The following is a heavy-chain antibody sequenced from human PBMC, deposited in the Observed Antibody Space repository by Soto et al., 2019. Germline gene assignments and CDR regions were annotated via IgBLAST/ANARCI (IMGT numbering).Heavy chain of an antibody. J-gene: IGHJ6*02. Sequence: GASVKVSCKASGYTFISYFINWVRQAPGQGLEWMGIINPSGGSTTYAQKFQGRVTMTRDTSTSTVYMEVSSLTSEDTAVYYCARDQGITTFGVYSMYYYGMDVWGQGTTVTVSS. CDR2: INPSGGST. CDR3: ARDQGITTFGVYSMYYYGMDV. D-gene: IGHD3-3*01. V-gene: IGHV1-46*01. CDR1: GYTFISYF.